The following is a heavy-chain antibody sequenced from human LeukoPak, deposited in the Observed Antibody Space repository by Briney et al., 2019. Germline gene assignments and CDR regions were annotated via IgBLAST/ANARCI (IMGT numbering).Heavy chain of an antibody. V-gene: IGHV4-59*01. D-gene: IGHD3-9*01. CDR1: GGSISSYY. J-gene: IGHJ4*02. CDR2: IYYSGST. Sequence: PSETLSLTCTVSGGSISSYYWSWIRQPPGKGLEWIGYIYYSGSTNYNPSLTSRVTISVDTSKNQCSLKLSSVTAADTAVYYCARGPYYDILTGYLYYFDYWGQGTLVTVSS. CDR3: ARGPYYDILTGYLYYFDY.